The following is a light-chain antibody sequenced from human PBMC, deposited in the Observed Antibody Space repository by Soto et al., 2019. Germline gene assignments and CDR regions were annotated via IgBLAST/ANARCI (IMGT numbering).Light chain of an antibody. Sequence: VLTQSPGTLSLSPGERATLSCRASQSVSSSFLAWYQQKPGQAPRLLIYGASRRATGIPDRFSGSGSGTDFTLTISRLEPEDCAVYYCQPYASSPLTFGGGTKVEIK. V-gene: IGKV3-20*01. J-gene: IGKJ4*01. CDR1: QSVSSSF. CDR3: QPYASSPLT. CDR2: GAS.